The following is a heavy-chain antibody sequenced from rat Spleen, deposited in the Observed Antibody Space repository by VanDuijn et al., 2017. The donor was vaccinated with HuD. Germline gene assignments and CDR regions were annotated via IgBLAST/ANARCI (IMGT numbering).Heavy chain of an antibody. D-gene: IGHD4-3*01. CDR1: GFTFSDYG. V-gene: IGHV5-29*01. Sequence: EVQLVESGGGLVQPGRSLKLSCAASGFTFSDYGMAWVRQAPTKGLEWVATISYGDSSGHSSTYYRDSVKGRFTISRDSTRSTLYLQMDSLRSEDTATYYCARQDTSGYSNWFAYWGQGTLVTVSS. CDR3: ARQDTSGYSNWFAY. J-gene: IGHJ3*01. CDR2: ISYGDSSGHSST.